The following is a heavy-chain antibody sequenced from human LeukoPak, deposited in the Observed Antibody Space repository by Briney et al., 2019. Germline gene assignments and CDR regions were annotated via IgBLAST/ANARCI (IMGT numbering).Heavy chain of an antibody. D-gene: IGHD3-22*01. CDR1: GFPLSSYA. Sequence: GGSLRLSFAASGFPLSSYAMSWVRPAPGKGLEWVSAISGSGGSTYYADSVKGRFTISRDNSKNTLYLQMNSLRAEDTAVYYCAKTTDYYDSSGYDYWGQGTLVTVSS. CDR3: AKTTDYYDSSGYDY. CDR2: ISGSGGST. J-gene: IGHJ4*02. V-gene: IGHV3-23*01.